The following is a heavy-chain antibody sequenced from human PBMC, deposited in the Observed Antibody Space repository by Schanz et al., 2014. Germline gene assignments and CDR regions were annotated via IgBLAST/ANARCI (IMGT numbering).Heavy chain of an antibody. J-gene: IGHJ4*02. V-gene: IGHV4-31*02. CDR2: IYDGGST. D-gene: IGHD1-7*01. CDR1: GFTFSIYG. Sequence: VQLVESGGGMVQPGGSLRLSCAASGFTFSIYGMRWVRQHPEKGLEWIGYIYDGGSTYYNPSLKSRVTISVDTSKNQFSLRLSSVTAADTAVYYCARGRGSDWDYRTLDYWGQGTLVTVSS. CDR3: ARGRGSDWDYRTLDY.